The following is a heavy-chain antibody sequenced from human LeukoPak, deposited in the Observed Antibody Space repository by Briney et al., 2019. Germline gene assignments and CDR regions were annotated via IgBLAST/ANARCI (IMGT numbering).Heavy chain of an antibody. J-gene: IGHJ4*02. V-gene: IGHV1-3*04. D-gene: IGHD6-13*01. CDR3: AKYSSSWHLDY. CDR2: INTGNGNT. CDR1: GYTFTSYA. Sequence: ASVKVSCKASGYTFTSYAMHWVRQAPGQRLEWMGWINTGNGNTKFSQKFQGRVTITRDTSASTAYMELSSLRSEDTAVYYCAKYSSSWHLDYWGQGTPVTVSS.